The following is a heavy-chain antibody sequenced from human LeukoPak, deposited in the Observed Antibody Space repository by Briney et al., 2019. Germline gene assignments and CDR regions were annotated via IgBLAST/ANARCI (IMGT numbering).Heavy chain of an antibody. D-gene: IGHD6-19*01. Sequence: SETLSLTCTVSGGSISSSSYYWGWIRQPPGKGLEWIGSIYYSGSTYYNPSLKSRVTISVDTSKNQFSLKLSSVTAADTAVYYCARAFGGWYVGDQSHFDYWGQGTLVTVSS. J-gene: IGHJ4*02. CDR1: GGSISSSSYY. CDR2: IYYSGST. V-gene: IGHV4-39*07. CDR3: ARAFGGWYVGDQSHFDY.